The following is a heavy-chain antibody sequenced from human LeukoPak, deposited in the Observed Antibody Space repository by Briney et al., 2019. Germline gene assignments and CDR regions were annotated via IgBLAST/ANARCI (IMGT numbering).Heavy chain of an antibody. J-gene: IGHJ4*02. Sequence: ASVKVSCKASGYTFSDYYLHWVRLAPGQGLEWMGRISPNSGGTDYAQKFQGKVNMTRDASISTVYMDLNRLRSDDTAIYYCARQLETTSWFDYWGQGTLVIVSS. CDR3: ARQLETTSWFDY. V-gene: IGHV1-2*06. CDR2: ISPNSGGT. D-gene: IGHD2-2*01. CDR1: GYTFSDYY.